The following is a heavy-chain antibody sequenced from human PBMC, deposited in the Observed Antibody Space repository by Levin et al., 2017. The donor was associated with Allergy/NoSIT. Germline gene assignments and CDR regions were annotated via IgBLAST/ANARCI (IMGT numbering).Heavy chain of an antibody. V-gene: IGHV3-23*01. D-gene: IGHD3-3*01. CDR1: GFTFSSRA. CDR3: AKGNTIFAVGRLDS. J-gene: IGHJ4*02. Sequence: LSLTCAASGFTFSSRAMNWVRPSARKGLEWVSGISGGGVDTHYADSVKGRFIISRDNSQNTVFLQMNSLRAEDPAIYYCAKGNTIFAVGRLDSWGQGTLVTVSS. CDR2: ISGGGVDT.